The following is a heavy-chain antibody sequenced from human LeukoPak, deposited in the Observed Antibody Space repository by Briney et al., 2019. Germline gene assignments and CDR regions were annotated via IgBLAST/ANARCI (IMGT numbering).Heavy chain of an antibody. D-gene: IGHD3-22*01. V-gene: IGHV4-34*01. Sequence: GSLRLSCAASGFTFSSYSMNWVRQPPGKGLEWIGEINHSGSTNYNPSLKSRVTISIDTSKNQFSLKLSSVTAADTAVYYCAREDERHYDSSGQGWAGYLDYWGQGTLVTVSS. CDR2: INHSGST. J-gene: IGHJ4*02. CDR1: GFTFSSYS. CDR3: AREDERHYDSSGQGWAGYLDY.